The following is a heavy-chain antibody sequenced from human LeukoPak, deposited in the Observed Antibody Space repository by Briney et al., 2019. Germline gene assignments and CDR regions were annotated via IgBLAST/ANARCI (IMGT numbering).Heavy chain of an antibody. D-gene: IGHD6-13*01. Sequence: SETLSLTCTVPGGSTSSGDYYWGRIRQPPGKGLECIEYIYYSGRTYYDPSLKSRVTISVDTSKNHLYLKLRSVTAADTAVYYCARDRIAAADYAFDIWGQGTMVTVSS. V-gene: IGHV4-30-4*08. CDR3: ARDRIAAADYAFDI. CDR2: IYYSGRT. CDR1: GGSTSSGDYY. J-gene: IGHJ3*02.